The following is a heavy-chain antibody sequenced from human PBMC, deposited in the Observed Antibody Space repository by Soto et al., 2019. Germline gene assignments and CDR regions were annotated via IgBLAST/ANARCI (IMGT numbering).Heavy chain of an antibody. J-gene: IGHJ6*02. CDR3: ARSLTEGYCTIAGCYTRPLYGMDV. CDR2: INPNSGGT. Sequence: ASVKVSCKASGYTFSGYYIHWLRQAPGQGLEWMGWINPNSGGTNYAQKFQGRVTVTRDTPTSTAYMELSRLTSDDTAVYYCARSLTEGYCTIAGCYTRPLYGMDVWGQGTTVTVSS. V-gene: IGHV1-2*02. D-gene: IGHD2-2*02. CDR1: GYTFSGYY.